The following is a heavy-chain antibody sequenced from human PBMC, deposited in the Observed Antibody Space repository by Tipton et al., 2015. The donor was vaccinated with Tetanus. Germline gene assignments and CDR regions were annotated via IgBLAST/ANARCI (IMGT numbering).Heavy chain of an antibody. J-gene: IGHJ4*02. Sequence: SLRLSCAAPGFTFSSYAMSWVRQAPGKGLEWVSAISGSGGSTYYADSVKGRFTISRDNSKNTQYLQMNSLRAEDTAVYYCAKGGTIMIWNYYFDSWGQGTLVTVSS. D-gene: IGHD3-16*01. CDR2: ISGSGGST. V-gene: IGHV3-23*01. CDR3: AKGGTIMIWNYYFDS. CDR1: GFTFSSYA.